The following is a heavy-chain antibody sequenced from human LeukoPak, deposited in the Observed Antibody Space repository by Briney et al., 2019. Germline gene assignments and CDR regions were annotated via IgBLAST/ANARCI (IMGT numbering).Heavy chain of an antibody. J-gene: IGHJ3*02. CDR3: ARDPLRRFDI. Sequence: LGGSLRLSCAASGFTFSSYWMTWVRQAPGKGLEWVANIKEDGSEKYYVDSVKGRFTISRDNAKNSLYLQMSSLRAEDTALYYCARDPLRRFDIWGQGTMVTVSS. D-gene: IGHD2-21*02. CDR2: IKEDGSEK. CDR1: GFTFSSYW. V-gene: IGHV3-7*03.